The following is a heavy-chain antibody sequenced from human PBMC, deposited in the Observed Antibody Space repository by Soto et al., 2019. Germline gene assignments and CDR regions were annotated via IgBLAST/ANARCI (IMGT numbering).Heavy chain of an antibody. CDR1: GYTFTSYY. CDR2: INPSGGST. D-gene: IGHD1-1*01. CDR3: SRGYPPRDQLGNLSGAF. Sequence: QVQLVQSGAEVMQPGASVKVSCKASGYTFTSYYIQWVRQAPGQGLEWMGIINPSGGSTNYAQKFQGRVTMTRDTSPSTVYMELSSLRSEDTAIYYCSRGYPPRDQLGNLSGAFWGQGTLVTVSS. V-gene: IGHV1-46*03. J-gene: IGHJ4*02.